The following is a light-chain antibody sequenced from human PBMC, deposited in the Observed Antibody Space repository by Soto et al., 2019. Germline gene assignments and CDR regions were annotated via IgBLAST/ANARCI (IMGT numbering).Light chain of an antibody. V-gene: IGKV1-5*03. CDR2: KTS. CDR1: QSLSGW. CDR3: LQYNSLYT. J-gene: IGKJ2*01. Sequence: DIRMTQSPSTLSASVGDRVTITCRASQSLSGWLAWYQQKPGKAPKLLIYKTSTLESGVPSRFSGSGSGTEFTLTISSLQPDDFATYYCLQYNSLYTFGQGTKVDIK.